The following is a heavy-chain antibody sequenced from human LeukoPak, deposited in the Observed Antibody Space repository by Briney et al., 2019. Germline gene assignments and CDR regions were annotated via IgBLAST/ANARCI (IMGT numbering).Heavy chain of an antibody. CDR1: GGSFSGYY. D-gene: IGHD3-9*01. J-gene: IGHJ4*02. Sequence: PSETLSLTCAVYGGSFSGYYWSWIRQPPGKGLEWIGEINHSGSTNYNPSLKSRVTISVDTSKNQFSLKLGSVTAADTAVYYCASQYYDILTGYYPFDYWGQGTLVTVSS. CDR3: ASQYYDILTGYYPFDY. V-gene: IGHV4-34*01. CDR2: INHSGST.